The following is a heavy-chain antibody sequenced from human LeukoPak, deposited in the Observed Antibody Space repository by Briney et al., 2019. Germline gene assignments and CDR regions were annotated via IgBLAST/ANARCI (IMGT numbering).Heavy chain of an antibody. J-gene: IGHJ6*03. V-gene: IGHV3-30*01. D-gene: IGHD2-2*01. Sequence: PGGSLRLSCAASGFTFSSYAMHWVRQAPGKGLGWVAFISHDGNDKYFADSVRGRFTISRDISKNTLYLQMNSLRAEDTAVYYCARSSISPHYYFYYMDVWGKGTTVTVSS. CDR1: GFTFSSYA. CDR3: ARSSISPHYYFYYMDV. CDR2: ISHDGNDK.